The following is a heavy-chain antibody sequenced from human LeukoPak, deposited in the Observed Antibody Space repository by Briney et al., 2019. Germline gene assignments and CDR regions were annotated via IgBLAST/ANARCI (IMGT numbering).Heavy chain of an antibody. Sequence: ASVKVSCKASGYTFTSNHIHCVRQAPGQGLEWMGGIIPIFGTANYAQKFQGRVTITADESTSTAYMELSSLRSEDTAVYYCGRVDTXMAYLYWGQGXLXXXSS. CDR3: GRVDTXMAYLY. CDR1: GYTFTSNH. CDR2: IIPIFGTA. V-gene: IGHV1-69*13. J-gene: IGHJ4*02. D-gene: IGHD5-18*01.